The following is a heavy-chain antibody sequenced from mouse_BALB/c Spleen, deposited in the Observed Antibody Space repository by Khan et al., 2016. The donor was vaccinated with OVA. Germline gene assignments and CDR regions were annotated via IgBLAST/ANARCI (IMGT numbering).Heavy chain of an antibody. V-gene: IGHV3-2*02. CDR1: GYSITSDYA. J-gene: IGHJ2*01. Sequence: EVQLVESGPGLVKPSQSLSLTCTVTGYSITSDYAWNWIRQFPGNKLEWMGYISYSGKIHYNPSLKSRISITRDTSKNQFFLQLNSVTTEDTATYYCARIYGGDFDYWGQGTTLTVSS. CDR2: ISYSGKI. D-gene: IGHD1-1*01. CDR3: ARIYGGDFDY.